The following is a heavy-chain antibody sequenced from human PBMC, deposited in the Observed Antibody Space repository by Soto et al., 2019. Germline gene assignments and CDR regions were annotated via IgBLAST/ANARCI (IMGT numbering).Heavy chain of an antibody. V-gene: IGHV1-18*01. J-gene: IGHJ5*02. CDR3: AGQGYCSNTSCYTS. D-gene: IGHD2-2*02. CDR2: ISAYNGNT. CDR1: GYTFTSYG. Sequence: ASVKVSCKASGYTFTSYGISWVRQAPGQGLEWMGWISAYNGNTNYAQKLQGRVTMTTDTSTSTAYMELRSLRSDDTAVYYCAGQGYCSNTSCYTSWGQGTLVTVSS.